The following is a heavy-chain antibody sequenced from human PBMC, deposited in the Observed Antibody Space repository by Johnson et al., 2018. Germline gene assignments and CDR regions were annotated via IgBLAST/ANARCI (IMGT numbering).Heavy chain of an antibody. CDR1: GYTFTSYD. J-gene: IGHJ6*03. Sequence: VQLLESGAEVKKPGASVKVSCKASGYTFTSYDINWVRQATGQGLEWMGWMNPNSGNPGYAQKFQGRVTMTRNTSISTAYMELSSLRSEDTAVYYCAGDRILRRTTQLYYYYYMDVWGKGTTVTVSS. CDR3: AGDRILRRTTQLYYYYYMDV. V-gene: IGHV1-8*01. D-gene: IGHD1-7*01. CDR2: MNPNSGNP.